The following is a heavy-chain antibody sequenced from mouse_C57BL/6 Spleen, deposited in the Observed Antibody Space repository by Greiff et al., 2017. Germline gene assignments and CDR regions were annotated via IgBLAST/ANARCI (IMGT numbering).Heavy chain of an antibody. V-gene: IGHV1-55*01. CDR3: ARSRVYDYGAGFAY. CDR2: IYPGSGST. Sequence: VQLQQPGAELVKPGASVKMSCKASGYTFTSYWITWVKQRPGQGLEWIGDIYPGSGSTNYNEKFKSKATLTVDTSSSTAYMQLSSLTSEDSAVYYCARSRVYDYGAGFAYWGQGTLVTVSA. J-gene: IGHJ3*01. D-gene: IGHD2-4*01. CDR1: GYTFTSYW.